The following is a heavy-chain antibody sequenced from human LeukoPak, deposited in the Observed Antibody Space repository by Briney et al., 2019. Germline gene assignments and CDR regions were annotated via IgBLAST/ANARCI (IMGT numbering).Heavy chain of an antibody. D-gene: IGHD3-3*01. CDR1: GYTFTSYG. CDR2: ISAYNGNT. CDR3: ARDFSPEWRNDAFDI. V-gene: IGHV1-18*01. Sequence: ASVKVSCKASGYTFTSYGFSWVRQAPGQGLEWMGWISAYNGNTNYAQKLQGRVTMTTDTSTSTAYMELRSLRSDDTAVYYCARDFSPEWRNDAFDIWGQGTMVTVSS. J-gene: IGHJ3*02.